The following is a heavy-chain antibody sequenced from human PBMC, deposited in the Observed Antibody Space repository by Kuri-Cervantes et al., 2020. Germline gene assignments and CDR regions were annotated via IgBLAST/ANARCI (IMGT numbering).Heavy chain of an antibody. J-gene: IGHJ5*02. CDR1: GFTFSSYA. Sequence: GESLKISCAASGFTFSSYAMSWVRQAPGKGLEWVANIKQDGSEKYYVDSVKDRFTISRDNAKNSLYLQMNSLRAEDTAVYYCARDSGWYGRDWFDPWGQGTLVTVSS. D-gene: IGHD6-19*01. CDR3: ARDSGWYGRDWFDP. CDR2: IKQDGSEK. V-gene: IGHV3-7*01.